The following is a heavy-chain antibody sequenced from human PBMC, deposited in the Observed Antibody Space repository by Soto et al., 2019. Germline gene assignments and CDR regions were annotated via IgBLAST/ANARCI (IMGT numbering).Heavy chain of an antibody. CDR1: GYTFTSYG. Sequence: QVQLVQSGAEVKKPGASVKVSCKASGYTFTSYGISWVRQAPGQGLEWMGWISAYNGNTNYAQKLQGRVTMTTDTTTSTAYMELRSLRSDDTAVYYCAREGYYDSSGYQYGMDVWGQGTTVTVSS. CDR3: AREGYYDSSGYQYGMDV. D-gene: IGHD3-22*01. V-gene: IGHV1-18*01. J-gene: IGHJ6*02. CDR2: ISAYNGNT.